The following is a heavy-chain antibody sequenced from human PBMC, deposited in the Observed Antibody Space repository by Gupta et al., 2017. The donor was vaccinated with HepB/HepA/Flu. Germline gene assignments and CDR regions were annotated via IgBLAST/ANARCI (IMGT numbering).Heavy chain of an antibody. CDR3: ARGGVVVTAVRFDH. CDR2: IYHTGTT. J-gene: IGHJ4*02. Sequence: QAQLQESGPGLVKPSQTLPLTCTVSDGSITRGGFFWSWFRQFPGKGLEWIGSIYHTGTTHYNPSLKSRVTISVDTSQNQFSLKVISVTAADTAVYYCARGGVVVTAVRFDHWGQGTLITVSS. V-gene: IGHV4-31*03. CDR1: DGSITRGGFF. D-gene: IGHD2-21*02.